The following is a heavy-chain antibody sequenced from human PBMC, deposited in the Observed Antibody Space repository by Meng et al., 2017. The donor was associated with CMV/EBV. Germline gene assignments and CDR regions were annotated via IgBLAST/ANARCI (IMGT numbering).Heavy chain of an antibody. D-gene: IGHD3-22*01. V-gene: IGHV1-18*01. CDR3: ARGGRYYYDSSGYCDY. Sequence: QVLLVKAGAEMNKPGASVKVSCKALCYPFTPYGITWVRQAPGQSLEWMGWISAYHGNTNYAQKLQGRVTMTTDTSTSTAYMELRSLRSDDTAVYYCARGGRYYYDSSGYCDYWGQGTLVTVSS. CDR1: CYPFTPYG. J-gene: IGHJ4*02. CDR2: ISAYHGNT.